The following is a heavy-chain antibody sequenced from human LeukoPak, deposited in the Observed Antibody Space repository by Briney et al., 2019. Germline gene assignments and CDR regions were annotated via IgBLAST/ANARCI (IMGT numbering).Heavy chain of an antibody. CDR2: ISAYNGNT. CDR3: ARAHHCSGGSCQRSNWFDP. J-gene: IGHJ5*02. D-gene: IGHD2-15*01. V-gene: IGHV1-18*01. CDR1: GYTFTSYG. Sequence: GASVKVSCKASGYTFTSYGISWVRQAPGQGLEWMGRISAYNGNTNYAQKLQGRVTMTTDTSTSTAYMELRSLRSDDTAVYYCARAHHCSGGSCQRSNWFDPWGQGTLVTVSS.